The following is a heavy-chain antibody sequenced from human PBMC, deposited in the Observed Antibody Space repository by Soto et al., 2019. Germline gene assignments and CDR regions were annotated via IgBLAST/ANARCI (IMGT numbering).Heavy chain of an antibody. CDR2: INSDGSST. J-gene: IGHJ6*02. CDR1: GFTFSSYW. CDR3: ASELIENYSNYYYDYYYYGMDV. Sequence: PGGSLRLSCAASGFTFSSYWMHWVRQAPGKGLVWVSRINSDGSSTSYADSVKGRFTISRDNAKNTLYLQINSLRAEDTAVYYSASELIENYSNYYYDYYYYGMDVWGQGTTVTVSS. V-gene: IGHV3-74*01. D-gene: IGHD4-4*01.